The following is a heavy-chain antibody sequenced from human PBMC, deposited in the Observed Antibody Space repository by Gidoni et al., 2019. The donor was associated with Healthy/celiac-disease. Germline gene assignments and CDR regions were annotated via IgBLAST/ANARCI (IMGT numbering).Heavy chain of an antibody. CDR3: ARVAATNYDFWSWYFDL. CDR1: GGTFSSYA. CDR2: IIPIFGTA. V-gene: IGHV1-69*06. J-gene: IGHJ2*01. Sequence: QVQLVQSGAEVKKPGSSVKVSCKASGGTFSSYAISWVRQAPGQGLEWMGGIIPIFGTANYAQKFQGRVTITADKSTSTAYMELSSLRSEDTAVYYCARVAATNYDFWSWYFDLWGRGTLVTVSS. D-gene: IGHD3-3*01.